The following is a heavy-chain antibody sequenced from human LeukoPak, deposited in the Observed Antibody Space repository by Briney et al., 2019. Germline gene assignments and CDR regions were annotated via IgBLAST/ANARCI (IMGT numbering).Heavy chain of an antibody. CDR2: ISGSGGST. J-gene: IGHJ4*02. CDR1: GFTFSSYV. Sequence: GGSLRLSCAASGFTFSSYVMSWVRQAPGKGLEWVSAISGSGGSTYCADSVKGRFTISRDNSKNSLSLQMNSLRAEDTALYYCAKDGKNYFDYWGQGALVTVSS. D-gene: IGHD1-26*01. CDR3: AKDGKNYFDY. V-gene: IGHV3-23*01.